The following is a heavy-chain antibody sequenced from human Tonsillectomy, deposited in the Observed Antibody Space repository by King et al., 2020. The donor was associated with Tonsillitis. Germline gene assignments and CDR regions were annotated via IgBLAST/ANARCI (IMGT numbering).Heavy chain of an antibody. CDR2: IYPGDSDP. V-gene: IGHV5-51*03. CDR1: GYSFTSYW. CDR3: ARRQGGSHPNFDP. J-gene: IGHJ5*02. D-gene: IGHD1-26*01. Sequence: VQLVESGAEVKKPGESLKISCKGSGYSFTSYWIAWVRQLPGKGLEWMGIIYPGDSDPRYSPSFQGQVTISADKSISTAYLQWSSLKASDTAMYYCARRQGGSHPNFDPWGQGTLVTVSS.